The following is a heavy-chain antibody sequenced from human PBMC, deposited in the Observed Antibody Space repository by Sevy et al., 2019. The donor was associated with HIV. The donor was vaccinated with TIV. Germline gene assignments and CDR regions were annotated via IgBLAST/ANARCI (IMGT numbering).Heavy chain of an antibody. Sequence: GGSLTLSCAASGFTFSSYAMHWVRQAPGKGLEWVAVISYDGSNKYYADSVKGRFTISRDNSKNTLYLQMNSLRAEDTAVYYCAREDYGDYFSRSSGKNAFDIWGQGTMVTVSS. V-gene: IGHV3-30-3*01. J-gene: IGHJ3*02. CDR2: ISYDGSNK. CDR3: AREDYGDYFSRSSGKNAFDI. D-gene: IGHD4-17*01. CDR1: GFTFSSYA.